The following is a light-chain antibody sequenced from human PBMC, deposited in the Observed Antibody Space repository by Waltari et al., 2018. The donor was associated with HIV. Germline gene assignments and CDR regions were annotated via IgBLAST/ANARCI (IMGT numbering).Light chain of an antibody. J-gene: IGLJ2*01. Sequence: QSALTQPATVSRSLGQSLTLSFTGTSTDVGGHNSVSLYQQHHGKAPNLFISDVSTRPSGVSTRFSGSTSGNTASPTLSGLQAEDEADYYCSSYTANSRIFGGGTRLTVL. V-gene: IGLV2-14*03. CDR2: DVS. CDR3: SSYTANSRI. CDR1: STDVGGHNS.